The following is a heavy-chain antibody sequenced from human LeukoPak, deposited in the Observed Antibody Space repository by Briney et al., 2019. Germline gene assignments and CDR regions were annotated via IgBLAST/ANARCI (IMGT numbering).Heavy chain of an antibody. Sequence: GGSLRLSCAASGFTFSSYWMSWVRQAPGKGLEWVANIKQDGSEKYYVDSVKGRFTISRDNAKNSLYLQMNNLRAEDTAVYYCARTYYYDTSGYYYVTGAHFDYWGQGTLVTVSS. CDR3: ARTYYYDTSGYYYVTGAHFDY. V-gene: IGHV3-7*01. D-gene: IGHD3-22*01. CDR1: GFTFSSYW. J-gene: IGHJ4*02. CDR2: IKQDGSEK.